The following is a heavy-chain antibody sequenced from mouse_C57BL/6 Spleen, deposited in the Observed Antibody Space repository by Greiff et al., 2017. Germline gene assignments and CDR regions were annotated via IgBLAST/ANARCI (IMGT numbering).Heavy chain of an antibody. CDR2: ISSGGDYI. V-gene: IGHV5-9-1*02. CDR1: GFTFSSYA. D-gene: IGHD2-3*01. CDR3: TRDGGLYDGYYFDY. Sequence: KVEESGEGLVKPGGSLKLSCAASGFTFSSYAMSWVRQTPEKRLEWVAYISSGGDYIYYADTVKGRFTISRDNARNTLYLQMRSLKSEDTAMYYCTRDGGLYDGYYFDYWGQGTTLTVSS. J-gene: IGHJ2*01.